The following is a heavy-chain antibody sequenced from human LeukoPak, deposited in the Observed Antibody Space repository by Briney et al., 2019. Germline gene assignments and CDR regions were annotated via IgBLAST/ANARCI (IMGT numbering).Heavy chain of an antibody. CDR2: IYYSGST. CDR1: GGSISSYY. V-gene: IGHV4-59*12. J-gene: IGHJ3*02. CDR3: ARGRYCSADICSGGDAFDI. D-gene: IGHD2-15*01. Sequence: SETLSLTCTVSGGSISSYYWSWIRQPPGKGLEWIGYIYYSGSTNYNPSLKSRVTISVDTSKNQFSLKLSSVTAADTAVYYCARGRYCSADICSGGDAFDIWGQGTMVSASS.